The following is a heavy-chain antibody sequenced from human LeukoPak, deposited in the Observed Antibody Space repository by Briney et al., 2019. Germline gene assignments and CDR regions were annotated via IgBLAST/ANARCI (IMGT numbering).Heavy chain of an antibody. CDR1: GGSVTSGSYY. Sequence: SEALSLTCSGPGGSVTSGSYYWSWIRQPPRTELEWIGYISYRGSTNHNPSLKSRVTISVDTSKNQFSLKLSSVTAADTAVYYCVREHSWGDFDYWGQGTLVTVSS. V-gene: IGHV4-61*01. CDR3: VREHSWGDFDY. CDR2: ISYRGST. D-gene: IGHD2-15*01. J-gene: IGHJ4*02.